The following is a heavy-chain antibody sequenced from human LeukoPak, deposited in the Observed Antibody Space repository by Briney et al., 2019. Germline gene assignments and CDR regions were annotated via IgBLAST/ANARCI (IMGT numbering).Heavy chain of an antibody. Sequence: SETLSLTCTVSGGSITGTTYYWAWFHQPPGKGLEWIGSLYPSGSTYYSPSLKSRVSILLDTSKSQLSLNVRSVTAADTAVYYCARRAGDWAVNWIDPWGQGTLVTVSS. V-gene: IGHV4-39*01. D-gene: IGHD2-21*02. CDR2: LYPSGST. CDR3: ARRAGDWAVNWIDP. CDR1: GGSITGTTYY. J-gene: IGHJ5*02.